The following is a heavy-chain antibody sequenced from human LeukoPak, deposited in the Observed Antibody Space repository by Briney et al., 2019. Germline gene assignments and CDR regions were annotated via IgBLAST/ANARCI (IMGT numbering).Heavy chain of an antibody. J-gene: IGHJ4*02. CDR3: ATTLPKVGALLPYY. CDR1: GYTLTELS. V-gene: IGHV1-24*01. Sequence: GASVKVSCKVSGYTLTELSMLWVRQAPGKGLEWMGGFDPEDGETIYAQKFQGRVTMTEDTSTDTAYMELSSLRSEDTAVYYCATTLPKVGALLPYYWGQGTLVTVSS. CDR2: FDPEDGET. D-gene: IGHD1-26*01.